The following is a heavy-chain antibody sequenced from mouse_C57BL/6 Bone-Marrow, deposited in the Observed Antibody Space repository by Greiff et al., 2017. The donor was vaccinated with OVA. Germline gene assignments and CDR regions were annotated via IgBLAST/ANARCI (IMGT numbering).Heavy chain of an antibody. CDR1: GYTFTDYY. CDR3: AREGYDAMDY. Sequence: VQLKQSGPVQVKPGASVKMSCKASGYTFTDYYMNWVKQSHGKSLEWIGVINPYNGGTSYNQKFKGKATLTVDKSSSTAYMELNSLTSEDSAVYYCAREGYDAMDYWGQGTSVTVSS. CDR2: INPYNGGT. V-gene: IGHV1-19*01. J-gene: IGHJ4*01.